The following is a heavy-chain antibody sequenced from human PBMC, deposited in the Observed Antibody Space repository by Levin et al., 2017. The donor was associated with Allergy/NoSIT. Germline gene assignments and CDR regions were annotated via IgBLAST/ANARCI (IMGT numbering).Heavy chain of an antibody. CDR2: ISSSSSYI. CDR3: ASESPQERKLLWFGEATDY. J-gene: IGHJ4*02. V-gene: IGHV3-21*01. Sequence: GGSLRLSCAASGFTFSSYSMNWVRQAPGKGLEWVSSISSSSSYIYYADSVKGRFTISRDNAKNSLYLQMNSLRAEDTAVYYCASESPQERKLLWFGEATDYWGQGTLVTVSS. D-gene: IGHD3-10*01. CDR1: GFTFSSYS.